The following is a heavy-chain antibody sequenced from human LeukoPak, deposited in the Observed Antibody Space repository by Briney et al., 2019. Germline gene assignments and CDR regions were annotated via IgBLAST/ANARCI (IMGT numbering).Heavy chain of an antibody. CDR3: ARRRSGDQTYPRYGMDV. J-gene: IGHJ6*02. CDR2: IKKDGSEI. Sequence: AGSLRLSCAASEFTFSSYWMSWVRQAPGKGLEWVATIKKDGSEIYYVDSVKGRFTISRDNAKHSLYLQMNTLRGDDTAVYYCARRRSGDQTYPRYGMDVWGQGTTVTVSS. D-gene: IGHD2-2*02. CDR1: EFTFSSYW. V-gene: IGHV3-7*01.